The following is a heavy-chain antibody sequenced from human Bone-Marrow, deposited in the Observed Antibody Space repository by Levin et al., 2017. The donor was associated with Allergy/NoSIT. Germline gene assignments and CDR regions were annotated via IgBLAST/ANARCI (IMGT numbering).Heavy chain of an antibody. D-gene: IGHD2-8*02. Sequence: PGGSLRLSCTVSGFTFSIYSINWVGQAPGKGLEWVSSISSSGSDMYYVDSVKGRFTISRDNAKNSLTLQMNSLRAEDTAVYYCARGIIGDVRVAHKEAFDIWGQGTMVSVSS. V-gene: IGHV3-21*01. J-gene: IGHJ3*02. CDR3: ARGIIGDVRVAHKEAFDI. CDR2: ISSSGSDM. CDR1: GFTFSIYS.